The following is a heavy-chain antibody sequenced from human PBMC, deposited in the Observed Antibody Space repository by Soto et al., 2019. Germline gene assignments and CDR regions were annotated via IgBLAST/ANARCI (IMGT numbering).Heavy chain of an antibody. V-gene: IGHV6-1*01. CDR2: TYYRSKWYN. D-gene: IGHD6-13*01. CDR3: ARGARSSSWYAYYYYGMDV. J-gene: IGHJ6*02. Sequence: PSQTLSLTCALSGDSVSSNSAAWNWIRQSPSRGLEWLGRTYYRSKWYNDYAVSVKSRITINPDTSKNQFSLQLNSVTPEDTAVYYCARGARSSSWYAYYYYGMDVWGQGTTVTVSS. CDR1: GDSVSSNSAA.